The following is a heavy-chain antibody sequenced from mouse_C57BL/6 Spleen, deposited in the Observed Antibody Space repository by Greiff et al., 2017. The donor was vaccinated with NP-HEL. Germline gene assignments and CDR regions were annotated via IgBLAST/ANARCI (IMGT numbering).Heavy chain of an antibody. J-gene: IGHJ4*01. D-gene: IGHD2-5*01. CDR1: GFTFSDYG. CDR2: ISSGSSTI. Sequence: EVHLVESGGGLVKPGGSLKLSCAASGFTFSDYGMHWVRQAPEKGLEWVAYISSGSSTIYYADTVKGLFTISRDNAKNTLFLQMTSLRSEDTAMYYCARPSKGGAMDYWGQGTSVTVSS. V-gene: IGHV5-17*01. CDR3: ARPSKGGAMDY.